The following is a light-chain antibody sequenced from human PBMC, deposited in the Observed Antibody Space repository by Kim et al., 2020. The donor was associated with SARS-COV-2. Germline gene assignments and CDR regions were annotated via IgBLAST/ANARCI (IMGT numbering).Light chain of an antibody. Sequence: SYELTQPPSVSVSPGQTASITCSGDKLGGKYASWYQHKPGQSPVLVIYHDSERPSGIPERFSGSNSGSTATLTISGTQAMDEADYYCQAWDSSTGVFGTGTKVTVL. CDR3: QAWDSSTGV. J-gene: IGLJ1*01. V-gene: IGLV3-1*01. CDR1: KLGGKY. CDR2: HDS.